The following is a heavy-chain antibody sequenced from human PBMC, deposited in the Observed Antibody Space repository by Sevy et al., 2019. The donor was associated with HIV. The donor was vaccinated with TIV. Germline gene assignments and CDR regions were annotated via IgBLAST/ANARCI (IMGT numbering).Heavy chain of an antibody. V-gene: IGHV1-2*04. CDR3: ARDRTYSSGWFGNYYYDMDV. CDR2: MNPHTGGT. D-gene: IGHD6-19*01. CDR1: GYTFTGYY. Sequence: ASVKGSCKASGYTFTGYYMHWVRQAPGQGLEWMGWMNPHTGGTNYAQKFQGWVTMTRDTSITTAYMELSRLRSDDTAVYYCARDRTYSSGWFGNYYYDMDVWGQGTTVTVSS. J-gene: IGHJ6*02.